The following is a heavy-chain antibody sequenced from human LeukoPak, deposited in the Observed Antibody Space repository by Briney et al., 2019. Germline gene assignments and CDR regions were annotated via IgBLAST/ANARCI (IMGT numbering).Heavy chain of an antibody. V-gene: IGHV4-34*01. Sequence: PSETLSLTCAVYGGSFSGYFWTWIRQPPGKRLEWIGEINHSGSANNNPSLRSRVTVSVDTSKNQFSLRLTSVTAADTAVYYCARGWGMATTTWGYWSQGTLVTVSS. J-gene: IGHJ4*02. CDR2: INHSGSA. CDR3: ARGWGMATTTWGY. D-gene: IGHD5-24*01. CDR1: GGSFSGYF.